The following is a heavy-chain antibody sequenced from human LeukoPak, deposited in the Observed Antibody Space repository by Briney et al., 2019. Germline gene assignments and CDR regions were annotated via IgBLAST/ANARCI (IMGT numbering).Heavy chain of an antibody. Sequence: GESLKISCKGSGYTFTNYWIGWVRQMPGKGLEFMGIIYPGDSDTRYSPSFQGQVTISADKSISTAYLQWNSLKASDTAIYYCASRHSGNSYWYFDVWGRGTLVTVSS. CDR2: IYPGDSDT. CDR1: GYTFTNYW. J-gene: IGHJ2*01. V-gene: IGHV5-51*01. CDR3: ASRHSGNSYWYFDV. D-gene: IGHD5-12*01.